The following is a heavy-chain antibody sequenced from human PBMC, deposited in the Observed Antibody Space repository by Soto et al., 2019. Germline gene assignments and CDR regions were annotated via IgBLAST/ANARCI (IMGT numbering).Heavy chain of an antibody. CDR2: TYYRSKWYN. CDR3: ARGAAYGYYYYYGMDV. CDR1: GDSVSSNSAA. V-gene: IGHV6-1*01. Sequence: QSQTLSLTCAISGDSVSSNSAAWNWIRQSPSRGLEWLGRTYYRSKWYNDYAVSVKSRITINPDTSKNQFSLQLNSVTPEDTAVYYCARGAAYGYYYYYGMDVWGQGTTVTVSS. D-gene: IGHD3-10*01. J-gene: IGHJ6*02.